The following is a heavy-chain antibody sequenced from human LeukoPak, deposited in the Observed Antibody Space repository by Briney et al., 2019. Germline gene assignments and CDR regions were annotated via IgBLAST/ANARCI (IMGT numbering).Heavy chain of an antibody. J-gene: IGHJ4*02. CDR1: GFTFSSHA. Sequence: PGGSLRLSCAASGFTFSSHAMTWVRQAPGKGLDWVSTIGSGGSVYYGNSVKGRFTISRDNSKDAMYLQMNSLRAEDTAVYYCAKVWWLIRGCDYWGQGILVTVSS. V-gene: IGHV3-23*01. CDR3: AKVWWLIRGCDY. D-gene: IGHD6-19*01. CDR2: IGSGGSV.